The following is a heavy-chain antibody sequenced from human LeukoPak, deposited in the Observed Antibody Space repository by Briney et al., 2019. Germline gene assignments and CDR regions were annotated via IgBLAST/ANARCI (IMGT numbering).Heavy chain of an antibody. Sequence: PSETLSLTCTVSGDSISSDCWSWIRQPPGKGLEWIGYIYRFGNTDYNPSLMRRVTISLDTSKKQLSLNLPSVTAADTAVYYCAGRGQRYFRDWGQGTLVTVSS. CDR3: AGRGQRYFRD. CDR1: GDSISSDC. J-gene: IGHJ1*01. V-gene: IGHV4-4*08. CDR2: IYRFGNT.